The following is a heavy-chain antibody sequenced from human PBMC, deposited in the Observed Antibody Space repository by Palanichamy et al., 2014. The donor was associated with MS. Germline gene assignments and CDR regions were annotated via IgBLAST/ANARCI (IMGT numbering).Heavy chain of an antibody. V-gene: IGHV1-46*01. D-gene: IGHD6-13*01. CDR3: VSAGRSSWYVGGFDP. CDR2: INPSGGST. J-gene: IGHJ5*02. CDR1: GYTFTSYY. Sequence: QVQLVQSGAEVKKPGASVKVSCKASGYTFTSYYMHWVRQAPGQGLEWMGIINPSGGSTSYAQKFQGRVTMTRDTSTSTVYMELSSLRSEDTAVYYCVSAGRSSWYVGGFDPWGQGTLVTVSS.